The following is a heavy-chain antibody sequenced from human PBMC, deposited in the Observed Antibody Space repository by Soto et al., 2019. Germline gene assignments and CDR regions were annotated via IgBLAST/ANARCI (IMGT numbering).Heavy chain of an antibody. CDR1: GFTFTNAW. CDR2: IRSKTDGGTP. CDR3: TTEKGY. J-gene: IGHJ4*02. Sequence: EVQLVESGGGLVKPGESLRLSCAASGFTFTNAWMNWVRQAPGKGLEWVGRIRSKTDGGTPDYAAPVKGRFTISRDDTKNTLYVQMNSLKTEDTAIYYCTTEKGYWGQGTLVTVSS. V-gene: IGHV3-15*07.